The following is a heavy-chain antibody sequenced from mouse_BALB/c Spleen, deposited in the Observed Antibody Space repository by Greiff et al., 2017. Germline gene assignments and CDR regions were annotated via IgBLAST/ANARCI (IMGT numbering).Heavy chain of an antibody. CDR2: INPRSGYT. CDR3: AREGDYYYGSPYAMDY. Sequence: QVPLKESAAELARPGASVKLSCKASGYTFTSYTMPLVKQRPGQGLEWIGYINPRSGYTEYNQKFKDKTTLTADKASSTAYMKLSSLTSEDSAVYYCAREGDYYYGSPYAMDYWGQGTSVTVSA. CDR1: GYTFTSYT. V-gene: IGHV1-4*02. D-gene: IGHD1-1*01. J-gene: IGHJ4*01.